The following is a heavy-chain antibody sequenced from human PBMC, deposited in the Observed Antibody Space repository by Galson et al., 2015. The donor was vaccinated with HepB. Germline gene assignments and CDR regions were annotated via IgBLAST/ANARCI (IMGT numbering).Heavy chain of an antibody. J-gene: IGHJ3*02. CDR2: IRSSGSAT. Sequence: SLRLSCAASGFTFSSYEMNWVRQAPGKGLEWVSDIRSSGSATFYADSVKGRFTISRDNAMKSLYLQMNDLRAEDTAVYYCARAATVVAGTGPFDIWGQGTLVTVSS. D-gene: IGHD6-19*01. CDR1: GFTFSSYE. CDR3: ARAATVVAGTGPFDI. V-gene: IGHV3-48*03.